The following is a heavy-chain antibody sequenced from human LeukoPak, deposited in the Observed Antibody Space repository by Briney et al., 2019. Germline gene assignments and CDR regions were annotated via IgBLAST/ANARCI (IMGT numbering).Heavy chain of an antibody. CDR2: INPNSGGT. J-gene: IGHJ4*02. V-gene: IGHV1-2*02. CDR1: GYTFTGYY. Sequence: ASVKVSCKASGYTFTGYYMHWVRQAPGQGLEWMGWINPNSGGTNYAQKFQGRVTMTRDTSISTAYMELSRLRSDDTAVYYCARVPPREGLVITDYFDYWGQGTLVTVSS. CDR3: ARVPPREGLVITDYFDY. D-gene: IGHD3/OR15-3a*01.